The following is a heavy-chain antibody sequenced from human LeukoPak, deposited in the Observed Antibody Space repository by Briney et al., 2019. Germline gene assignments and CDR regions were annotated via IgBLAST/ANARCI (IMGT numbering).Heavy chain of an antibody. D-gene: IGHD3-3*01. CDR1: GGPISSYY. V-gene: IGHV4-59*08. CDR3: ARTYDFWSGYRPFSYYYGMDV. Sequence: TSSETLSLTCTVSGGPISSYYWSWIRQPPGKGLEWIGYIYYSGSTNYNPSLKSRVTISVDTSKNQFSLKLSSVTAACTAVYYCARTYDFWSGYRPFSYYYGMDVWGQGTTVTVSS. CDR2: IYYSGST. J-gene: IGHJ6*02.